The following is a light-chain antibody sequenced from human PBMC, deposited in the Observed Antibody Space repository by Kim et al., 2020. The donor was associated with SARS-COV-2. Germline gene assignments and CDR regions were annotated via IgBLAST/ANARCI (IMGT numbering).Light chain of an antibody. CDR3: QSADSTGTYRV. CDR2: KDS. CDR1: AMPNQY. Sequence: PGQTASISCAGDAMPNQYAYWYQQKPGQAPVLMIYKDSERPSGIPGRFSGSSSGTTGTLIITGVQAEDEADYYCQSADSTGTYRVFGGGTQLTVL. V-gene: IGLV3-25*03. J-gene: IGLJ3*02.